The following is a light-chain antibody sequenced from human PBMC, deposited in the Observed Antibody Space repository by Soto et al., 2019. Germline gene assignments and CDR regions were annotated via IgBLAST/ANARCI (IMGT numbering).Light chain of an antibody. V-gene: IGKV1-39*01. CDR3: QHSYNTPRT. CDR2: GAS. J-gene: IGKJ3*01. CDR1: QSIVTY. Sequence: DIQMTQSPSSLSASVGDRVTITCRASQSIVTYLNWYQQKPGKAPKLLIYGASSLQSGVPSRFSGGGSGTDFSLTITSLHPEDFATYYCQHSYNTPRTFGPGTEVDIK.